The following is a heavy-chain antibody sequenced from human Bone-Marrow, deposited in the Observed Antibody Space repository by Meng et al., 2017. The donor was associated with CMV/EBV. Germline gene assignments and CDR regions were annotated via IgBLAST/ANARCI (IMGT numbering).Heavy chain of an antibody. Sequence: GESLKISCAASGFTISSYSMNWVRQAPGKGLEWVSSISSSNNYIYYADSMKGRFTISRDNAKNSLYLQMNSLRAEDTAVYYCARAHVRTDYFDYWGQGTLVTVSS. V-gene: IGHV3-21*01. J-gene: IGHJ4*02. CDR1: GFTISSYS. D-gene: IGHD1-1*01. CDR2: ISSSNNYI. CDR3: ARAHVRTDYFDY.